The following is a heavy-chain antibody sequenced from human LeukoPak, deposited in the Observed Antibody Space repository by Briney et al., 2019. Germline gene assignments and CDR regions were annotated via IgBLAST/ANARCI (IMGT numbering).Heavy chain of an antibody. CDR3: ARAQVPSGEYFDY. D-gene: IGHD2-21*01. CDR2: IYYSGST. V-gene: IGHV4-59*01. Sequence: PSETLSLTCTVSGGSISSYYWSWIRQPPGKGLEWIGYIYYSGSTNYSPSLKSRVTISVDTSKNQFSLKLSSVTAADTAVYYCARAQVPSGEYFDYWGQGTLVTVSS. J-gene: IGHJ4*02. CDR1: GGSISSYY.